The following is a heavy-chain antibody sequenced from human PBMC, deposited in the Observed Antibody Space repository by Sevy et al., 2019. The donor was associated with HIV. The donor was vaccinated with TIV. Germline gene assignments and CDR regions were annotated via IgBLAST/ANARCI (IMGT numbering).Heavy chain of an antibody. D-gene: IGHD6-19*01. V-gene: IGHV3-49*04. CDR2: IKTKTYGGTT. CDR3: TRDLYGSGWFYFDY. CDR1: GFTFNDYA. J-gene: IGHJ4*02. Sequence: GGSLRLSCTASGFTFNDYAMSWVRQAPGKGLEWVGFIKTKTYGGTTEYAAPVKVRFNIARDDSKNIAYLQMNSLKTEDTALYYCTRDLYGSGWFYFDYWGQGTLVTVSS.